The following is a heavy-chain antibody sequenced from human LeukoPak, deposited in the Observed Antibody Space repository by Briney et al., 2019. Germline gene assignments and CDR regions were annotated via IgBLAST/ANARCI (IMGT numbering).Heavy chain of an antibody. CDR3: ARRYYYGSGSYGLSPPIWFDP. Sequence: SQTLSLTCTVSGGSISSGDYYWSWIRQPPGKGLEWIGYIYYSGSTYYNPSLKSRVTISVDTSKNQFSLKLSSVTAADTAVYYCARRYYYGSGSYGLSPPIWFDPWGQGTLVTVSS. CDR1: GGSISSGDYY. V-gene: IGHV4-30-4*01. CDR2: IYYSGST. D-gene: IGHD3-10*01. J-gene: IGHJ5*02.